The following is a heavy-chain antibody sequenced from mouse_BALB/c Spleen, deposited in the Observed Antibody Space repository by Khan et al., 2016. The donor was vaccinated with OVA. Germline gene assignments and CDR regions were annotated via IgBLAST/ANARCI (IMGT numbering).Heavy chain of an antibody. CDR3: ARDGAYYRNDGWCAY. CDR2: INPSRGYT. D-gene: IGHD2-14*01. V-gene: IGHV1-4*01. Sequence: VQLQESGAELARPGASVKMSCKASGYTFTSYTIHWIKQRPGQGLEWIGYINPSRGYTNYNQKFKDKATLTADKSSTTAYMQLSSLTSDDTAVYYCARDGAYYRNDGWCAYWGQGTLVTVSA. CDR1: GYTFTSYT. J-gene: IGHJ3*01.